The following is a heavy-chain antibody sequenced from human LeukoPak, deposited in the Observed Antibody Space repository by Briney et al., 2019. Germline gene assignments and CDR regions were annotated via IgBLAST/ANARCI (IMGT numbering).Heavy chain of an antibody. Sequence: ASVKVSCKASGYPFIGNYIHWVRQAPGQGLEWMGWINPNSGGTQYSQKFQGRVTLTRDTSITTGYMELSGLTSDDTAVYYCASLSYYDLSGYFYWGQGTLVTVSS. J-gene: IGHJ4*02. CDR3: ASLSYYDLSGYFY. CDR2: INPNSGGT. D-gene: IGHD3-22*01. V-gene: IGHV1-2*02. CDR1: GYPFIGNY.